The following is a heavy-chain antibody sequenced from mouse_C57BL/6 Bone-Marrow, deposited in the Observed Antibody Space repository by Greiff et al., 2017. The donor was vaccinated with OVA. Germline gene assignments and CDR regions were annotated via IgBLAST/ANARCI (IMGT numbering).Heavy chain of an antibody. J-gene: IGHJ1*03. CDR2: IYWDDDK. D-gene: IGHD2-2*01. V-gene: IGHV8-12*01. CDR3: ARSHPIYGYEGYWYFDV. Sequence: QVTLKESGPGILQSSQTLSLTCSFSGFSLSTSGMGVSWIRQPSGKGLEWLAHIYWDDDKRYNPSLKSRLTLSKDTSRNQVFLKITSVDTADTATYYCARSHPIYGYEGYWYFDVWGTGTTVTVSS. CDR1: GFSLSTSGMG.